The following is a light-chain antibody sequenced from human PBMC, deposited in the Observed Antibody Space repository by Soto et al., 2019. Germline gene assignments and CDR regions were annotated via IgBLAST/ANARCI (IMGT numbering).Light chain of an antibody. V-gene: IGLV1-47*01. CDR3: VAWDDTLDAQV. J-gene: IGLJ7*01. Sequence: QSVLTQPPSASGTPGQRVTISCSGSSSNIGRNYVYWYQQLPGTAPKLLIYRNNQRPSGVPDRFSGSKSGTSVSLAISGLRSDDEATYYCVAWDDTLDAQVFGGGTQLTVL. CDR2: RNN. CDR1: SSNIGRNY.